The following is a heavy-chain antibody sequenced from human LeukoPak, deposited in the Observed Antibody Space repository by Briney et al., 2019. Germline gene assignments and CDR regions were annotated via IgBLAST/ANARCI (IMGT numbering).Heavy chain of an antibody. D-gene: IGHD4-17*01. CDR2: ISGSGGST. CDR1: GFTVSSNY. CDR3: AYSGSTVTSDAFDI. V-gene: IGHV3-23*01. J-gene: IGHJ3*02. Sequence: GGSLRLSCAASGFTVSSNYMSWVRQAPGKGLEWVSAISGSGGSTYYADSVKGRFTISRDNSKNTLYLQMNSLRAEDTAVYYCAYSGSTVTSDAFDIWGQGTMVTVSS.